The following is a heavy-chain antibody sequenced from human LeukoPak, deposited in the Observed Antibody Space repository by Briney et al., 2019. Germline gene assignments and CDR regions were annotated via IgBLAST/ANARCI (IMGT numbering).Heavy chain of an antibody. V-gene: IGHV3-74*03. D-gene: IGHD1/OR15-1a*01. CDR1: GFTFSRYW. CDR2: ISPDGSTT. Sequence: QPGGSLRLSCAASGFTFSRYWMHWVRQAPGKGLMWVSRISPDGSTTLYADSVKGRFTIPRDNAKNTLYLQMNSLGAEDTAVYYCTTVLSNNRYNLCDYWGQGTLVTVSS. J-gene: IGHJ4*02. CDR3: TTVLSNNRYNLCDY.